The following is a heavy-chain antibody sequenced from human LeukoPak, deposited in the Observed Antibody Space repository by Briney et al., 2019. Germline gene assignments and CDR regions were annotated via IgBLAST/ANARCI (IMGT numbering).Heavy chain of an antibody. CDR1: GFAFSNYA. Sequence: GGSLRLSCTTSGFAFSNYAMNWVRQAPGKGPEWVSGISGFNTYYADSVKGRFTIFRDNSKNVLYLQMDRLRAEDTAVYSCAKDVCISPRCLFYFAPGGQGPRVTVP. CDR3: AKDVCISPRCLFYFAP. V-gene: IGHV3-23*01. D-gene: IGHD3-3*02. J-gene: IGHJ4*02. CDR2: ISGFNT.